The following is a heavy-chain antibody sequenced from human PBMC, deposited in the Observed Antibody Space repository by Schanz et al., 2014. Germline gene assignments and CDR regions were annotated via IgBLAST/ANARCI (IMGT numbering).Heavy chain of an antibody. CDR2: IGSSSTTM. J-gene: IGHJ6*02. CDR3: ARDHPHRGVTGYYNDV. D-gene: IGHD3-9*01. V-gene: IGHV3-48*02. CDR1: GFTFFTYN. Sequence: EVQLVESGGGLVQPGGSLRLSCAASGFTFFTYNMNWVRQAPGRGLEWISYIGSSSTTMYYADSVKGRFTISRDNAKNSLYLQMNSLRDEDTAVYYCARDHPHRGVTGYYNDVWGQGTSVTVSS.